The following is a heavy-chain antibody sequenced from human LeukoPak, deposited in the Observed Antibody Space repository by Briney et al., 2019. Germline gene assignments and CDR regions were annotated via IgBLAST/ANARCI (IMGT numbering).Heavy chain of an antibody. CDR3: ARSRSGIVAGHGY. J-gene: IGHJ4*02. CDR1: GGSFSGYY. D-gene: IGHD5-12*01. CDR2: INHSGST. Sequence: SETPSLTCAVYGGSFSGYYWSWIRQPPGKGLEWIGEINHSGSTNYNPSLKSRVTISVDTSKNQFSLKLSSVTAADTAVYYCARSRSGIVAGHGYWGQGTLVTVSS. V-gene: IGHV4-34*01.